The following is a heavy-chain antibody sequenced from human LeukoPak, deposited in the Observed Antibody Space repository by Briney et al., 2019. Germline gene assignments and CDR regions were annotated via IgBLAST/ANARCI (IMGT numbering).Heavy chain of an antibody. CDR3: ARDISSLPS. D-gene: IGHD3-10*01. Sequence: SVKVSCKASGGTFSSYAISWVRQAPGQGLEWMGRIIPIFGIANYAQKFQGRVTITADKSTSTAYMELSSLRSEDTAVYYCARDISSLPSWGQGTLVTASS. CDR2: IIPIFGIA. J-gene: IGHJ5*02. V-gene: IGHV1-69*04. CDR1: GGTFSSYA.